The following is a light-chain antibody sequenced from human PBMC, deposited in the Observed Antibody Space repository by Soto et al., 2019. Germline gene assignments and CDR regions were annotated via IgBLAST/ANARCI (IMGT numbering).Light chain of an antibody. V-gene: IGKV3-15*01. Sequence: EILLTQSPATLAVSPGEGATLSCRASQSVRDNLAWYQQKPGQAPRLLIYRASTRATGVPARFSGSGSGTEFTLTISSLQSEDVSVYFCQHYNFWPHPSGQGTKLEIK. CDR2: RAS. J-gene: IGKJ2*01. CDR3: QHYNFWPHP. CDR1: QSVRDN.